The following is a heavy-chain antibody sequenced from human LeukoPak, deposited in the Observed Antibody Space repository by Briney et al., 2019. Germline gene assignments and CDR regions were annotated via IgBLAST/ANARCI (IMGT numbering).Heavy chain of an antibody. J-gene: IGHJ4*02. CDR2: ISYDGSNK. CDR1: GFTFSSYG. CDR3: AKGPYYDILTGSDS. V-gene: IGHV3-30*18. Sequence: PGGSLRLSCAASGFTFSSYGMHWVRQAPGKGLEWVAVISYDGSNKYYADSVKGRFTISRDNSKNTLYLQMNRLRAEDTAVYYCAKGPYYDILTGSDSWGQGTLVTVSS. D-gene: IGHD3-9*01.